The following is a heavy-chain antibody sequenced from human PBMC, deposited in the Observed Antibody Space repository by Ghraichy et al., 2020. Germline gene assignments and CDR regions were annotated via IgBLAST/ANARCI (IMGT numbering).Heavy chain of an antibody. J-gene: IGHJ4*02. V-gene: IGHV4-59*01. D-gene: IGHD3-22*01. Sequence: SETLSLTCTVSGGSISSYYWSWIRQPPGKGLEWIGYIYYSGSTNYNPSLKSRVTISVDTSKNQFSLKLSSVTAADTAVYYCARSESYYYDSSGYSYWGQGTLVTVSS. CDR1: GGSISSYY. CDR3: ARSESYYYDSSGYSY. CDR2: IYYSGST.